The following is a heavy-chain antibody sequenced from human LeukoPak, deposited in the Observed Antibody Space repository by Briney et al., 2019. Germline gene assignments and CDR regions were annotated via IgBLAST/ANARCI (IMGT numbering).Heavy chain of an antibody. CDR3: AKSRGVTAIRYYFDY. V-gene: IGHV3-53*04. D-gene: IGHD2-21*02. Sequence: GGSLRLSCAASGFTVSSNYMSWVRQAPGKGLEWVSVIYSGGSTYYADSVKGRFTISRHNSKNTLYLQMNSLRAEDTAVYYCAKSRGVTAIRYYFDYWGQGTLVTVSS. CDR1: GFTVSSNY. CDR2: IYSGGST. J-gene: IGHJ4*02.